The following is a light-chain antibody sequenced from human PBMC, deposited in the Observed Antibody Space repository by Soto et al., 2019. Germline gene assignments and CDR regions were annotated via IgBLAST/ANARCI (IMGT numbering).Light chain of an antibody. CDR2: EGS. Sequence: QSVLTQPASVSRSPGQSITISCTGTNSDVGTYELVSWYQQHPGRAPKLMIYEGSKRPSGVSNRFSGSKSGDTASLTISGLQAEDEANYYCCSYAASSALWVFGGGTKLTVL. J-gene: IGLJ3*02. V-gene: IGLV2-23*01. CDR3: CSYAASSALWV. CDR1: NSDVGTYEL.